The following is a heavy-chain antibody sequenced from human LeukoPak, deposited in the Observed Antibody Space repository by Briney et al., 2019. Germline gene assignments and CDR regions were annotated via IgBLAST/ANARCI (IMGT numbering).Heavy chain of an antibody. CDR3: ARGVHYLDY. CDR2: IWYDGSNK. V-gene: IGHV3-33*01. CDR1: VCTFSSYS. Sequence: GEFLRLSCAASVCTFSSYSMHWVRKAPGKGLEWVAVIWYDGSNKYYADSVKGRFTISRDNSKNTLYLQMNSLRAEDTAVYYCARGVHYLDYWGQGTLVTVSS. J-gene: IGHJ4*02. D-gene: IGHD1-1*01.